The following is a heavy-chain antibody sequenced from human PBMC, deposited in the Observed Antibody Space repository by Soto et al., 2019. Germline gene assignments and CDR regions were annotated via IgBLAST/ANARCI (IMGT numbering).Heavy chain of an antibody. CDR3: ARGLHCSGGSCVFDY. Sequence: EVQLVESGGGLVKPGGSLRLSCAASGFTFSSYSMNWVRQAPGKGLEWVSSISSSSSYIYYADSVKGRFTISRDNAKNSLYLQINSLRAEETAVYYCARGLHCSGGSCVFDYWGPGTRVTVSS. J-gene: IGHJ4*02. CDR2: ISSSSSYI. D-gene: IGHD2-15*01. V-gene: IGHV3-21*01. CDR1: GFTFSSYS.